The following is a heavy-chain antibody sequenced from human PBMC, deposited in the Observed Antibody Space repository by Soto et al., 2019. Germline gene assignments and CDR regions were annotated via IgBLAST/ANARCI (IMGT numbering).Heavy chain of an antibody. CDR3: ARDPQVRTQPDEYYYYGMDV. CDR2: ISSSGSTI. Sequence: EVQLVESGGGLVQPGGSLRLSCAASGFTFSSYEMNWVRQAPGKGLEWVSYISSSGSTIYYADSVKGRFTISRDNAKNSLYLQMNSLRAEDTAVYYCARDPQVRTQPDEYYYYGMDVWGQGTTVTVSS. J-gene: IGHJ6*02. V-gene: IGHV3-48*03. CDR1: GFTFSSYE.